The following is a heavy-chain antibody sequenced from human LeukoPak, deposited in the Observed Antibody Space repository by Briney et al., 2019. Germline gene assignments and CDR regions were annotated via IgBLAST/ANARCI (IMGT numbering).Heavy chain of an antibody. CDR2: INHSGST. V-gene: IGHV4-34*01. D-gene: IGHD6-13*01. CDR1: GGSFSGYY. CDR3: ARGEDRAAAGTRRRYYFDY. Sequence: SETLSLTCAVYGGSFSGYYWSWIRQPPGKGLEWIGKINHSGSTNYNPSLKSRVTISVDTSKNQFSLKLSSVTAADTAVYYCARGEDRAAAGTRRRYYFDYWGQGTLVTVSS. J-gene: IGHJ4*02.